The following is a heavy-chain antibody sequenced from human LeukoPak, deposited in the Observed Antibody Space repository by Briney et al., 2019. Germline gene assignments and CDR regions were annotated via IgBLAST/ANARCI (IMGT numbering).Heavy chain of an antibody. J-gene: IGHJ4*02. CDR1: GFTFDDYA. CDR2: ISWNSGSI. Sequence: GGSLRLSCAASGFTFDDYAMHWVRQAPGKGLEWVSGISWNSGSIGYADSVKGRFTISRDNAKNSLYLQMNSLRAEDMALYYCAKGYYYDSSGYLTYFDYWGQGTQVTVSS. CDR3: AKGYYYDSSGYLTYFDY. D-gene: IGHD3-22*01. V-gene: IGHV3-9*03.